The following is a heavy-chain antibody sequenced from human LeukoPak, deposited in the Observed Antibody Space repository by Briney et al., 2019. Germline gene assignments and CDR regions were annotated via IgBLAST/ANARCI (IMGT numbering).Heavy chain of an antibody. CDR2: ISASGVTT. Sequence: GGSLRLSCAASGFTFSSYAMSWVRQAPGKGLEWVSSISASGVTTYYADSVKGRFTISRDNSKNTLYLQMNSLRAEDTAVYYCAKVGGGATLDAFDIWGQGTMVTVSS. CDR1: GFTFSSYA. V-gene: IGHV3-23*01. D-gene: IGHD1-26*01. CDR3: AKVGGGATLDAFDI. J-gene: IGHJ3*02.